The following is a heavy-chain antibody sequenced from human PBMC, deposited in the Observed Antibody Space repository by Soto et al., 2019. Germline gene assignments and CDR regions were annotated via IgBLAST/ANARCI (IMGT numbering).Heavy chain of an antibody. CDR1: GGSISSYY. Sequence: SETLSLTCTVSGGSISSYYWSWIRQPPGKGLEWIGYIYYSGSTNYNPSLKSRVTISVDTSKNQFSLKLSSVTAADTAVYYRARALYYYYGMDVWGQGTTVTVSS. CDR2: IYYSGST. CDR3: ARALYYYYGMDV. J-gene: IGHJ6*02. V-gene: IGHV4-59*12.